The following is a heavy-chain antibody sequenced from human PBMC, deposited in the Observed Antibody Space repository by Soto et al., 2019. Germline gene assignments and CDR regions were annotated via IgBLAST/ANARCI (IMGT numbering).Heavy chain of an antibody. J-gene: IGHJ3*02. CDR3: ARASSGYGFDAFDM. Sequence: ASVKVSCKASGYTFTSYNVNWARQTTGQGLEWMGWMNPNSGNTGYAQKFQGRVTLTRNTSISTDYMEVSSLRSEDTAVYYCARASSGYGFDAFDMWGQGTMVTVSS. CDR2: MNPNSGNT. D-gene: IGHD5-12*01. V-gene: IGHV1-8*01. CDR1: GYTFTSYN.